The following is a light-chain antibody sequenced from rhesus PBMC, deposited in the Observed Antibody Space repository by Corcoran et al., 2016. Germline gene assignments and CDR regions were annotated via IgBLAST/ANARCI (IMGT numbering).Light chain of an antibody. CDR1: QGSSNW. V-gene: IGKV1-21*01. Sequence: DIQMTQSPSSLSASVGDRVTITCRASQGSSNWLAWYQQKPGKAPKLLIYRASNLQSGVPSRFSGSGSGTVFTLTSKSLQSEGFATYYSQRYSRRPWTFGQGTKVEIK. J-gene: IGKJ1*01. CDR2: RAS. CDR3: QRYSRRPWT.